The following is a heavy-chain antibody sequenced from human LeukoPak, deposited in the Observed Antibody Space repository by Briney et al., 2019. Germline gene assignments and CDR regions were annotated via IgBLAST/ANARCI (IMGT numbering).Heavy chain of an antibody. CDR1: GGSISSSSYY. CDR3: ARVSSGWSLYYFDY. J-gene: IGHJ4*02. D-gene: IGHD6-19*01. Sequence: SETLSLTCTVSGGSISSSSYYWSWIRQPAGKGLEWIGRIYTSGSTSYNPSLKSRVTMSVDTSKNQFSLKLSSVTAADTAVYYCARVSSGWSLYYFDYWGQGTLVTVSS. V-gene: IGHV4-61*02. CDR2: IYTSGST.